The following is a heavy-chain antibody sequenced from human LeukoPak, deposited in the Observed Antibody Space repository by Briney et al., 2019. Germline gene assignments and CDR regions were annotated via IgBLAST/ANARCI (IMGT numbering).Heavy chain of an antibody. D-gene: IGHD4-17*01. V-gene: IGHV4-39*01. CDR3: ASRAGGDYGPLWYFDL. CDR2: IYYSGST. CDR1: GGSISSSSYY. J-gene: IGHJ2*01. Sequence: SETLSLTCTVSGGSISSSSYYWGWIRQPPGKGLEWIGSIYYSGSTYYNPSLKSRVTISVDTSKNQFSLKLSSVTAADTAVYYCASRAGGDYGPLWYFDLWGRGTLVTVSS.